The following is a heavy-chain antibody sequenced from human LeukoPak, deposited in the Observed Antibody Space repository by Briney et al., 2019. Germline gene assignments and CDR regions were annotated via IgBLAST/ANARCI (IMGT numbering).Heavy chain of an antibody. D-gene: IGHD6-13*01. CDR1: GGSISSYY. Sequence: SETLSLTCTVSGGSISSYYWSWIRQPPGKGLEWIGYIYYSGRTNYNPSLKSRVTISVDTSKNQFSLKLSSVTAADTAVYYCARRGIAAAGYDYWGQGTLVTVSS. CDR2: IYYSGRT. V-gene: IGHV4-59*08. J-gene: IGHJ4*02. CDR3: ARRGIAAAGYDY.